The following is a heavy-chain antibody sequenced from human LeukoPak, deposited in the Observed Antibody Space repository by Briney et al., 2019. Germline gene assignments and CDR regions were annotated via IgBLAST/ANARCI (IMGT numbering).Heavy chain of an antibody. J-gene: IGHJ4*02. CDR3: ARVSGGDTAMVKGRNYFDY. D-gene: IGHD5-18*01. Sequence: SETLSFTCTVSGGSISSYYWSWIRQPPGKGLEWIGYIYYSGSTNYNPSLKSRVTISVDTSKNQFSLKLSSVTAADTAVYYCARVSGGDTAMVKGRNYFDYWGQGTLVTVSS. CDR2: IYYSGST. CDR1: GGSISSYY. V-gene: IGHV4-59*01.